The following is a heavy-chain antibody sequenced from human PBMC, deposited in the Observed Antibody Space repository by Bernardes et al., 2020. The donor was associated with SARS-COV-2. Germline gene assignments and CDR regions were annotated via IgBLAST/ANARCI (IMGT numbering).Heavy chain of an antibody. V-gene: IGHV3-33*01. J-gene: IGHJ5*02. CDR1: GFTFSTFG. CDR2: IWLNGSCT. CDR3: ARGGNYDYIWGRYRTPALDH. Sequence: GGSLRLSCAASGFTFSTFGMRWVRQAPGKGLEWVALIWLNGSCTFYTDSVKGRFTISRDNSKNTLYLQMNSLRAEDTALYYCARGGNYDYIWGRYRTPALDHRGQGTLVTVSS. D-gene: IGHD3-16*02.